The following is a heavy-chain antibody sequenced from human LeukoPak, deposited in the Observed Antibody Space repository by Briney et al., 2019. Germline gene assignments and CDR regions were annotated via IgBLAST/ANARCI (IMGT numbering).Heavy chain of an antibody. D-gene: IGHD1-1*01. V-gene: IGHV3-33*01. Sequence: GGSLRLSCAASGFTFGSYGMHWVRQAPGKGLEWVAVIWYDGSNKYYAGSVKGRFTISRDNSKNTLYLQMNSLRAEDTAVYYCARERERQRYYGMDVWGQGTTVTVSS. J-gene: IGHJ6*02. CDR3: ARERERQRYYGMDV. CDR1: GFTFGSYG. CDR2: IWYDGSNK.